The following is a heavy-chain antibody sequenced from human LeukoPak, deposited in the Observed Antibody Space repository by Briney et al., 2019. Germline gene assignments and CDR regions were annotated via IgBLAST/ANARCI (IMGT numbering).Heavy chain of an antibody. CDR3: ATTAGRTGGNS. D-gene: IGHD3-16*01. CDR2: INHDGTET. V-gene: IGHV3-7*03. J-gene: IGHJ4*02. CDR1: GFIFSTTW. Sequence: GGSLRLSCAASGFIFSTTWMAWVRQAPGKGPEWVAYINHDGTETNYLDSVKGRFTVSRDNVKNSLYLQMNSLRADDTAVYYCATTAGRTGGNSWGQGALVTVSS.